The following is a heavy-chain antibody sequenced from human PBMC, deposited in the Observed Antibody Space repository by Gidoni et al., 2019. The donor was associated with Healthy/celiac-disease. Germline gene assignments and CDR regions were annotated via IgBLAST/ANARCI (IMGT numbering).Heavy chain of an antibody. J-gene: IGHJ4*02. D-gene: IGHD1-26*01. V-gene: IGHV4-30-4*01. CDR2: IYYSGSH. CDR1: GGSISSGYYY. Sequence: QVQLQESGPGLVKPSQTLSLTCTVSGGSISSGYYYWSWIRQPPGKGLEWIGYIYYSGSHYYNPSLKIRVTISVDTSKNKFALKLSAVTAADTAVYYCARTRRRGGSYFDYWGQGTLVTVSS. CDR3: ARTRRRGGSYFDY.